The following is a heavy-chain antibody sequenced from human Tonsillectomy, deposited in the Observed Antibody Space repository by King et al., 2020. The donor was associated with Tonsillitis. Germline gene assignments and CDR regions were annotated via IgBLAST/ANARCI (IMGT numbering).Heavy chain of an antibody. J-gene: IGHJ4*02. CDR3: ARGVPFDY. D-gene: IGHD3-16*01. Sequence: VQLVESGGGLVQPGESLRLSCAASGFSVSSSYMSWVRQAPGKGLEWVSVIYSAGCTYYADSVKGRFTISRDNSKNTRYLQMNSLRAEDTAVYYCARGVPFDYWGQGTLVTVSS. CDR2: IYSAGCT. V-gene: IGHV3-66*01. CDR1: GFSVSSSY.